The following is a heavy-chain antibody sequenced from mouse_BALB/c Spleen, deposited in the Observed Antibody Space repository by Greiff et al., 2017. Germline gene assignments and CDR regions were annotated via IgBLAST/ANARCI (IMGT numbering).Heavy chain of an antibody. V-gene: IGHV7-3*02. Sequence: EVQVVESGGGLVQPGGSLRLSCATSGFTFTDYYMSWVRQPPGKALEWLGFIRNKANGYTTEYSASVKGRFTISRDNSQSILYLQMNTLRAEDSATYYCARLYYGTYYAMDYWGQGTSVTVSS. CDR2: IRNKANGYTT. CDR3: ARLYYGTYYAMDY. J-gene: IGHJ4*01. D-gene: IGHD2-1*01. CDR1: GFTFTDYY.